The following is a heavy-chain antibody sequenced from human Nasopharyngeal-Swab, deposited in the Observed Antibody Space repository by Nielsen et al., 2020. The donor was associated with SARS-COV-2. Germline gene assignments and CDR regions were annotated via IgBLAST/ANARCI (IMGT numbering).Heavy chain of an antibody. Sequence: GESLKISCAASGFTFSSYWMHWVRQAPGKGLVWVSHINSDGSSTSYADSVKGRFTISRDNAKNTLYLQMNSLRAEDTAVYYCARTGDYAVDYWGQGTLVTVSS. V-gene: IGHV3-74*01. CDR1: GFTFSSYW. J-gene: IGHJ4*02. CDR2: INSDGSST. D-gene: IGHD4-17*01. CDR3: ARTGDYAVDY.